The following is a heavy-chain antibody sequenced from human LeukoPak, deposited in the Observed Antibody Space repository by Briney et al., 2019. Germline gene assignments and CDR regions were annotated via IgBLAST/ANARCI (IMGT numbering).Heavy chain of an antibody. CDR1: GYTFTSYG. V-gene: IGHV1-18*01. CDR3: ARDVGTYCSSTGCYLPDY. J-gene: IGHJ4*02. Sequence: ASVKVSCKASGYTFTSYGISWVRQAPGQGLEWMGWISAYNGNTNYAQKLQGRVTMTTDTSTSTAYMELRSLRSDDTAVYYCARDVGTYCSSTGCYLPDYWGQGTLVTVSS. CDR2: ISAYNGNT. D-gene: IGHD2-2*01.